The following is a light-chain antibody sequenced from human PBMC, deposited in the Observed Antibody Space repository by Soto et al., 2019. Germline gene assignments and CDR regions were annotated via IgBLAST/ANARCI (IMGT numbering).Light chain of an antibody. CDR3: QQYYSAPLT. Sequence: DIVMTQSPDSLAVSLGERATINCKSSQSVLYSSNNKNYLAWYQQKPGQPPKSLIYWASTRESGVPDRFSGSGSGTDFTLTISSLQAEDVAVYYCQQYYSAPLTFGHGTKVEI. V-gene: IGKV4-1*01. J-gene: IGKJ1*01. CDR2: WAS. CDR1: QSVLYSSNNKNY.